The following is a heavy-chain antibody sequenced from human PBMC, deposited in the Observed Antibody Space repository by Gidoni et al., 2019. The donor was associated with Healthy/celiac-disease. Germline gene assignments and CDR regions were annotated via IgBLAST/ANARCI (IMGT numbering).Heavy chain of an antibody. CDR3: AREGIPAAGSGIXWXDP. D-gene: IGHD6-13*01. Sequence: EVQLVESGGGVIRPGGSLRLSCVASGFTFDDYGMSWVRQAPGKGLEWVSSINWNGGRTAYEDSVKGRFTISRDNAKNSLYLQMNSLRAEDTALYHCAREGIPAAGSGIXWXDPWXQGTLVTVS. CDR1: GFTFDDYG. CDR2: INWNGGRT. J-gene: IGHJ5*02. V-gene: IGHV3-20*01.